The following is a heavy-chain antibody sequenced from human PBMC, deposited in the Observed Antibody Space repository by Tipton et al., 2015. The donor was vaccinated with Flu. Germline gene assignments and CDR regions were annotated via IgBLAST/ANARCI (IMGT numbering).Heavy chain of an antibody. CDR1: GGSMKGFY. J-gene: IGHJ4*02. CDR2: MSHSGAS. D-gene: IGHD3-10*01. V-gene: IGHV4-59*08. Sequence: TLSLTCTVSGGSMKGFYWTWIRQSPGKGLEWSGYMSHSGASSYNRSLRSRVTISVDSSKNQFSLILDSVTAADTAMYFCARQEEGAGDFDFWGQGILVIVSP. CDR3: ARQEEGAGDFDF.